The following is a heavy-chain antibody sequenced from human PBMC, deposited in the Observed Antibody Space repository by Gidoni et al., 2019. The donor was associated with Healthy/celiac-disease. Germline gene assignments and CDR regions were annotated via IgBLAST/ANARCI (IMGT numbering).Heavy chain of an antibody. D-gene: IGHD6-19*01. CDR1: GYSFTSYW. CDR3: ARQLAWARLCTSSGWPKCLVGLDI. J-gene: IGHJ3*02. V-gene: IGHV5-51*01. Sequence: EVQLVPSGAEVKKPGESLKISCKGSGYSFTSYWIGWVRQTPGKGLEWMGIIYPGDSDTRYSPSVQGQVTISADKSISTAYLQWSSLKASDTAMYYCARQLAWARLCTSSGWPKCLVGLDIWGQGTMVTVSS. CDR2: IYPGDSDT.